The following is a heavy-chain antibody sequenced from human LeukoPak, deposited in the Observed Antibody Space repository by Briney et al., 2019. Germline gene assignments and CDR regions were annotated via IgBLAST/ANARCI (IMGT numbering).Heavy chain of an antibody. CDR3: TRTFGYYYFYMDV. CDR1: GFTFGDYA. J-gene: IGHJ6*03. Sequence: SGGSLRLSCAASGFTFGDYAMSWVRQAPGKGLEWVGFIRTEAYDGATDYGASVKGRFTISRDDSKNIAYLQMNSLNTEDTAVYYCTRTFGYYYFYMDVWGKGTTLIVSS. CDR2: IRTEAYDGAT. V-gene: IGHV3-49*04. D-gene: IGHD3-16*01.